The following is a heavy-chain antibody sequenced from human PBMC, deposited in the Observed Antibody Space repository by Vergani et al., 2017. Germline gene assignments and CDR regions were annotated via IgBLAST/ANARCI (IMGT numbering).Heavy chain of an antibody. V-gene: IGHV3-64*01. D-gene: IGHD5-18*01. CDR2: ISSNGGST. CDR1: GFTFSSYA. Sequence: EVQLVESGGGLVQPGGSLRLSCAASGFTFSSYAMHWVRQAPGKGLEYVSAISSNGGSTYYANSVKGRFTISRDNSKNTLYLQMGSLRAEDMAVYYCAGGSLQLWFYLGVYWGQGTLVTVSS. J-gene: IGHJ4*02. CDR3: AGGSLQLWFYLGVY.